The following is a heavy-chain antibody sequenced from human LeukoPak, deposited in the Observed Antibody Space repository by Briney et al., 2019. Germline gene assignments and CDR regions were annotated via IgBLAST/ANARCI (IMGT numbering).Heavy chain of an antibody. CDR3: ARVLGYCCASDI. CDR2: IYYSGST. V-gene: IGHV4-59*01. Sequence: SETLSLTWTVSGGSISSYCRSWVRQPPGKGLEWIGYIYYSGSTNYNPSLKSRVTISVDTSKNQFSLKWSSVTAADTAVYYCARVLGYCCASDIWGQGTMVTVSS. CDR1: GGSISSYC. J-gene: IGHJ3*02. D-gene: IGHD1-26*01.